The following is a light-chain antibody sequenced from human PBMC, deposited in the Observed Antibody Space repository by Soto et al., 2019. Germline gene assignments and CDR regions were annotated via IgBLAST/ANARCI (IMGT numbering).Light chain of an antibody. V-gene: IGKV3-20*01. CDR1: QSVDSRF. CDR2: GAS. CDR3: QQYDRSRT. J-gene: IGKJ1*01. Sequence: EIVLTQSPGTLSLSPGERATLSCRACQSVDSRFLAWYQQKPGQAPRLLMYGASIRATGFPDRFSGSGSGTDFTLSIRILEPEDFAVYYCQQYDRSRTFGQVTKVEMK.